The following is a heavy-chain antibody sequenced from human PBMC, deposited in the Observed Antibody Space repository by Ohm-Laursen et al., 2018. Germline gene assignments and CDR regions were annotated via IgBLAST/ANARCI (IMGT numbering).Heavy chain of an antibody. CDR2: INRDSAGP. V-gene: IGHV1-2*02. CDR3: ARDPFDY. J-gene: IGHJ4*02. Sequence: SVKVSCKAAGYTFTNYGLIWVRQAPGQGLEWVGWINRDSAGPNYAQTFQGRVTMTTDTSINTAYMELSRLTSDDTAVYYCARDPFDYWGQGTLVTVSS. CDR1: GYTFTNYG.